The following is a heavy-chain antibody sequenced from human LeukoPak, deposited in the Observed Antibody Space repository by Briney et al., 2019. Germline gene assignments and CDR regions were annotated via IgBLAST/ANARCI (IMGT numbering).Heavy chain of an antibody. D-gene: IGHD6-13*01. J-gene: IGHJ4*02. Sequence: GESLKISCQGSGYIFTNYWISWVRQMPGKGLEWMGRIDPSDSYTNYSPSFQGHVTISADTSIGTAYLQWSSLKASDTAMYYCVRQGTHIAAAGIDYWGQGTLVTVSS. CDR1: GYIFTNYW. CDR3: VRQGTHIAAAGIDY. V-gene: IGHV5-10-1*01. CDR2: IDPSDSYT.